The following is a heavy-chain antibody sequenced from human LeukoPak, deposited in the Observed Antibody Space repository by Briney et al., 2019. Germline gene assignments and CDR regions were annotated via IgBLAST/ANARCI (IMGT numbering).Heavy chain of an antibody. Sequence: GGSLSLSCAASGFTFSTYAMSWVRQAPGKGLEWVSAISDTTYYADSVKGRFTISRDNSKNTLYLQMNSLRAEDTAVYYCAKAQAITGRNLFDPWGQGTLVTVSS. CDR3: AKAQAITGRNLFDP. CDR1: GFTFSTYA. CDR2: ISDTT. V-gene: IGHV3-23*01. J-gene: IGHJ5*02. D-gene: IGHD1-20*01.